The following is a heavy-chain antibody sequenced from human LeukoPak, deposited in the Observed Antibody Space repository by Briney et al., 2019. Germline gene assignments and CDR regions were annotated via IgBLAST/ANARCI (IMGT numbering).Heavy chain of an antibody. CDR2: ISSSGTTI. CDR3: ARVWGLAVAGGEIEY. D-gene: IGHD6-13*01. V-gene: IGHV3-48*02. CDR1: GFSFSSYA. Sequence: GGSLRLSCAASGFSFSSYAIHWVRQAPGKGLEWVSYISSSGTTIYYADSVKGRFTISRDNAKNSLYLQMNSLRDEDTAVYYCARVWGLAVAGGEIEYWGQGTLVTVSS. J-gene: IGHJ4*02.